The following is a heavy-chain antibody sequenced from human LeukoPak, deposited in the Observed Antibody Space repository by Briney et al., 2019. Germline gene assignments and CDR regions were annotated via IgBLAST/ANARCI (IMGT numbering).Heavy chain of an antibody. CDR3: ARDPYSSGWYYFDY. Sequence: GRSLRLSCAASGFTFSSYAMHWVRQAPGKGLEWVAVISYDGSNKYYADSVKGRFTISRDNSKNTLYLQMNSLRAEDTAVHYCARDPYSSGWYYFDYWGQGTLVTVSS. V-gene: IGHV3-30-3*01. CDR2: ISYDGSNK. J-gene: IGHJ4*02. CDR1: GFTFSSYA. D-gene: IGHD6-19*01.